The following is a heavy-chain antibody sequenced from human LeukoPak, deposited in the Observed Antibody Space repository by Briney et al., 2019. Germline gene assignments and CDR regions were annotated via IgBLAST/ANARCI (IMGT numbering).Heavy chain of an antibody. CDR1: GFTFRNSA. Sequence: PGGSLRLSCAASGFTFRNSAMSWVRQAPGKGLEWVSTFTGGDGSAYYADSVKGRFTISRDNSKNTLYLQMNSLRAEDTALYYCAEEGFDYWGQGTLVTVSS. J-gene: IGHJ4*02. CDR3: AEEGFDY. V-gene: IGHV3-23*01. CDR2: FTGGDGSA.